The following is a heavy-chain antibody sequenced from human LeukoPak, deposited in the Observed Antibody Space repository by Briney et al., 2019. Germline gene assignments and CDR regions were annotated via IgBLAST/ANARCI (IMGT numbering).Heavy chain of an antibody. D-gene: IGHD3-10*01. CDR2: IYYSGST. V-gene: IGHV4-59*01. Sequence: PSETLSLTCTVSGGSISSYYWSWIRQPPGKGLEWIGYIYYSGSTNYNPSLKSRVTISVDTSKNQFSLKLSSVTAADTAVYYCARDREEGLLWFGETHYYYYYGMDVWGQGTTVTVSS. CDR3: ARDREEGLLWFGETHYYYYYGMDV. J-gene: IGHJ6*02. CDR1: GGSISSYY.